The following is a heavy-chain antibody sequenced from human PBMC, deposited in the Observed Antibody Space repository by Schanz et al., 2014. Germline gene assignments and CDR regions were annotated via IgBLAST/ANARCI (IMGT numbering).Heavy chain of an antibody. V-gene: IGHV3-11*01. CDR3: ASSSYRLLSYYYAMDV. J-gene: IGHJ6*02. CDR2: ISSRGTTI. CDR1: GFTFSDYY. D-gene: IGHD1-26*01. Sequence: QVQLEESGGGLVTPGGSLRLSCAASGFTFSDYYMSWIRQAPGKGLECISYISSRGTTIYYADSVKGRLTISRDNAENSLYLQMSSLRAEDTAVYYCASSSYRLLSYYYAMDVWGQGTTVTVSS.